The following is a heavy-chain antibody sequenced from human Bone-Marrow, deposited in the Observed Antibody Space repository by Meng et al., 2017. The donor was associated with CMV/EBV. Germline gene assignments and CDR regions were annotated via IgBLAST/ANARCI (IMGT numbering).Heavy chain of an antibody. J-gene: IGHJ6*02. CDR1: GFTFGDYA. CDR3: TTDPQDYSNYYYYGMDV. CDR2: IRSKAYGGTT. Sequence: GESLKISCTASGFTFGDYAMSWVRQAPGKGLEWVGFIRSKAYGGTTEYAASVKGRFTISRDDSKNTLYLQMNSLKTEDTAVYYCTTDPQDYSNYYYYGMDVWGQGTTVTVSS. D-gene: IGHD2-15*01. V-gene: IGHV3-49*04.